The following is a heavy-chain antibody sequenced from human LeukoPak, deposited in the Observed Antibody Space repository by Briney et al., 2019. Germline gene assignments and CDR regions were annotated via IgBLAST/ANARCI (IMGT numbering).Heavy chain of an antibody. CDR1: GYILSDVS. CDR2: SDLEDAET. D-gene: IGHD2-2*01. Sequence: ASVKVSCKVSGYILSDVSIHWVRQAPGKGLEWMGGSDLEDAETVYAQNFEGRLTVTEDTSPDTAFMELTSLRSDDTAVYYCAIGTPADMRGLDVWGQGTTVTVSS. V-gene: IGHV1-24*01. CDR3: AIGTPADMRGLDV. J-gene: IGHJ6*02.